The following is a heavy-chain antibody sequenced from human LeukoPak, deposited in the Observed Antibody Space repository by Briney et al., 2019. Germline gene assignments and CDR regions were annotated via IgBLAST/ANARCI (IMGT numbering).Heavy chain of an antibody. CDR3: AVIVAAGTGGFDS. CDR1: GFTFSSYW. J-gene: IGHJ4*02. Sequence: SGGSLRLSCAASGFTFSSYWMSWVRQAPGKGLEWVANIKQDGSEKNYVDSVKGRFTISRDNAKSSLYLQMNSLRVEDTALYYRAVIVAAGTGGFDSWGQGTLVTVSS. V-gene: IGHV3-7*01. CDR2: IKQDGSEK. D-gene: IGHD6-13*01.